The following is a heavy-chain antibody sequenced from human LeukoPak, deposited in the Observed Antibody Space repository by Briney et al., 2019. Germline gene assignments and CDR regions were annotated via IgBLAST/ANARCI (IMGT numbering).Heavy chain of an antibody. V-gene: IGHV4-34*01. Sequence: NPSETLSLTCAVYGGSFSGYYWSWIRQPPGKGLEWIGEINHSGSTNYNPSLKSRVTISVDTSKNQFSLKLSSVTAADTAVYYCARRVRARHYYDSSGYYYLDYWGQGTLVTVSS. CDR2: INHSGST. J-gene: IGHJ4*02. CDR1: GGSFSGYY. D-gene: IGHD3-22*01. CDR3: ARRVRARHYYDSSGYYYLDY.